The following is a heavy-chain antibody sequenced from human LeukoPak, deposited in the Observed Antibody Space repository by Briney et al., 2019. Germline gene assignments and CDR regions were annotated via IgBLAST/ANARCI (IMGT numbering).Heavy chain of an antibody. CDR3: ARVMRGAAAADDAFDI. CDR2: IYHSGST. D-gene: IGHD6-13*01. J-gene: IGHJ3*02. Sequence: SETLSLTCAVSGYSISSGYYWGWIRQPPGKGLEWIGSIYHSGSTYYNPSLKSRVTISVDTSKNQFSLKLSSVTAADTAVYYCARVMRGAAAADDAFDIWGQGTMVTVSS. V-gene: IGHV4-38-2*01. CDR1: GYSISSGYY.